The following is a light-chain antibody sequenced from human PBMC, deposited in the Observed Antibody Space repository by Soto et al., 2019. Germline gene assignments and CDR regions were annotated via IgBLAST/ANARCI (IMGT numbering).Light chain of an antibody. CDR3: QQYNNWPRT. CDR1: QSVSRY. Sequence: EIVMRQSPATLSVSPGERATLSCRASQSVSRYLAWYQEKPGQAPRLLIYGASTRATGIPARFSGSGSGTEFTLTISSLQSEDFAVYYCQQYNNWPRTFGQGTKVEIK. J-gene: IGKJ1*01. CDR2: GAS. V-gene: IGKV3-15*01.